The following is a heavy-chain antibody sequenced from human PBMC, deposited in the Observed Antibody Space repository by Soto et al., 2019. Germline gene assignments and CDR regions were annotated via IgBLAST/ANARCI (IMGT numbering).Heavy chain of an antibody. V-gene: IGHV3-74*03. Sequence: EAQLVESGGGLVQPGGSLRLSCVASGFTFSDHWMQWVRQVPGERPAWVSRINSDGSVKADADSVKGRVTISRDNAKNTLYLQMNSLRVEATAMYYCVRQYSAYDMWGQGTMVTVSS. CDR1: GFTFSDHW. CDR2: INSDGSV. D-gene: IGHD5-12*01. CDR3: VRQYSAYDM. J-gene: IGHJ3*02.